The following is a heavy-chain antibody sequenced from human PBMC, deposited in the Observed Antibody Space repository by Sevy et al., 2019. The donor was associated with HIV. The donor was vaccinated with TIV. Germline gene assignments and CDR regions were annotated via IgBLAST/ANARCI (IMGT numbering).Heavy chain of an antibody. CDR1: GGTFSSYA. D-gene: IGHD6-6*01. CDR2: IIPIFGTA. V-gene: IGHV1-69*13. CDR3: ASEYSSSSPTYYYGMDV. Sequence: ASVKVSCKASGGTFSSYAISWVRQAPGQGLEWMGGIIPIFGTANYARKFQGRVTITADESTSTTYMGLSSLRSEDTAVYYCASEYSSSSPTYYYGMDVWGQGTTVTVSS. J-gene: IGHJ6*02.